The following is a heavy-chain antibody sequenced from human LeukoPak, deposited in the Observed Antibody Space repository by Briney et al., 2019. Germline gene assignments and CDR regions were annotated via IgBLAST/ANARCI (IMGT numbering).Heavy chain of an antibody. CDR1: GYTFATSG. J-gene: IGHJ4*02. Sequence: ASVKVSCKASGYTFATSGISWVRQAPGQGLEWMGWISTCNSDTSYAQNLQGRVTMTTDTSTSTAYMELRSLRSDDTALYYCARDRNSLVRGVISNWGQGTLVTVSS. D-gene: IGHD3-10*01. V-gene: IGHV1-18*01. CDR2: ISTCNSDT. CDR3: ARDRNSLVRGVISN.